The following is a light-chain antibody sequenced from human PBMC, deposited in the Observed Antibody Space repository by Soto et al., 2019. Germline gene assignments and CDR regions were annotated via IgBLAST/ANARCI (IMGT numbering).Light chain of an antibody. CDR2: EGS. CDR1: QSINTC. V-gene: IGKV1-5*03. J-gene: IGKJ1*01. Sequence: DIQMTQSPSTLSASVGDIITITCRASQSINTCLAWYQQKPGEAPKLLISEGSTLESGVPSRFSGSGSGTEFTLTISRLQPDDFETFYCQQYKTYSRTFGQGTKVEVK. CDR3: QQYKTYSRT.